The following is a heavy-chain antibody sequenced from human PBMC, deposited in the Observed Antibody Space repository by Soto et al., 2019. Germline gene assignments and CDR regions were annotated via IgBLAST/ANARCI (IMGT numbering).Heavy chain of an antibody. D-gene: IGHD4-17*01. J-gene: IGHJ3*02. CDR3: ARDRTVTTSDAFDI. CDR2: ISSSGGST. Sequence: EVQLVESGGGLVQPGGSLRLSCAVSGFTFSSYAMHWVRQAPGKGLEYVSAISSSGGSTYYANSVKGRFTISRDNSKNTLYRQMGSMRAEDMAVYHYARDRTVTTSDAFDIWGQGTMVTVSS. V-gene: IGHV3-64*01. CDR1: GFTFSSYA.